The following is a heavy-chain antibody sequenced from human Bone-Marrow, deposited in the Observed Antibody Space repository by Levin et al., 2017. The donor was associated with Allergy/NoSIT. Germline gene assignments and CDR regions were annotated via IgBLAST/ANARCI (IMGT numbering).Heavy chain of an antibody. D-gene: IGHD6-19*01. J-gene: IGHJ6*02. CDR2: IYPGDSDT. CDR1: GYSFSSFW. V-gene: IGHV5-51*01. Sequence: GGSLRLSCKAYGYSFSSFWIAWVRQMPGRGLEWMGMIYPGDSDTRYSPSFQGQVTMSADRSIVSASLQWTSLKASDTATYYCARRGGSGWSGSGYGLDVWGQGTSVTVSS. CDR3: ARRGGSGWSGSGYGLDV.